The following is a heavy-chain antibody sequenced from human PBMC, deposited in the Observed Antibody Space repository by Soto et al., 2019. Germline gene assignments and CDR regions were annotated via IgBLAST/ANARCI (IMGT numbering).Heavy chain of an antibody. D-gene: IGHD6-13*01. CDR3: ARDKARYSSSWYYFDY. V-gene: IGHV4-59*01. CDR1: GGSISSYY. J-gene: IGHJ4*02. CDR2: IYYSGST. Sequence: SETLSLTCTVSGGSISSYYLSWIRQTPGKGLEWIGYIYYSGSTNYNPSLKSRVTISVDTSKNQFSLKLSSVTAADTAVYYCARDKARYSSSWYYFDYWGQGTLVTVSS.